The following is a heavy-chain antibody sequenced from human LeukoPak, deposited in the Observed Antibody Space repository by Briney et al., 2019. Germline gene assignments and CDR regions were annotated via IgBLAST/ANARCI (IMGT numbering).Heavy chain of an antibody. V-gene: IGHV3-23*01. Sequence: PGGSLRLSCAASGFTFSSYAMSWVRQAPGKGLEWVSSISGSGGSTYYADSVKGRFTISRDNSKNTLYLQMNSLRAEDTAVYYCAKDGYSYGYPNWFDPWGQGTLVTVSS. D-gene: IGHD5-18*01. CDR3: AKDGYSYGYPNWFDP. J-gene: IGHJ5*02. CDR2: ISGSGGST. CDR1: GFTFSSYA.